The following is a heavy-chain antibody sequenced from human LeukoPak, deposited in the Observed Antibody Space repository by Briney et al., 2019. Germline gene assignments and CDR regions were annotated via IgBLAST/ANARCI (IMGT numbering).Heavy chain of an antibody. CDR1: GFTFSDYY. CDR2: ISSSGTTI. J-gene: IGHJ6*03. D-gene: IGHD3-9*01. Sequence: PGGSLRLSCAASGFTFSDYYMSWIRQAPGKGLEWVSYISSSGTTIYNADSVKGRFTISRDNAKNSLFLQMNSLRAEDTAVYYCARDGVLRYFDYYYYYMDVWGKGTTVTISS. CDR3: ARDGVLRYFDYYYYYMDV. V-gene: IGHV3-11*01.